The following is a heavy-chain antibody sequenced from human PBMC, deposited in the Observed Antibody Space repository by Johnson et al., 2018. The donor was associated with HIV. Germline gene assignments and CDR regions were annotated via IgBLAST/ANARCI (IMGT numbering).Heavy chain of an antibody. J-gene: IGHJ3*02. D-gene: IGHD5-18*01. CDR3: ARDTAMVHDAFDI. CDR2: MYSGGST. CDR1: GFTVSGNY. Sequence: VQLVESGGGVVRPGGSLRLSCAASGFTVSGNYMSWVRQAPGKGLEWVSVMYSGGSTYYADSVKGRFTISRDNSKNTLYLQMNSLRAEDTAVYYCARDTAMVHDAFDIWGQGTMVTVSS. V-gene: IGHV3-66*01.